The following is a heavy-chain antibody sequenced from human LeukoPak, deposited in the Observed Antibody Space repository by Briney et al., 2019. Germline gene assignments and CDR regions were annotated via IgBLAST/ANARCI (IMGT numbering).Heavy chain of an antibody. CDR2: IYPGDSDT. Sequence: GESLKISCKGSGYSFTNYWIGWVRQMPGKGLEWMGIIYPGDSDTRYSPSFQGQVTISADKSISTAYLQWSSLKASDTAMYYCARLGDIVVVPAAEGFDYWGQGTLVTVSS. J-gene: IGHJ4*02. CDR1: GYSFTNYW. V-gene: IGHV5-51*01. D-gene: IGHD2-2*01. CDR3: ARLGDIVVVPAAEGFDY.